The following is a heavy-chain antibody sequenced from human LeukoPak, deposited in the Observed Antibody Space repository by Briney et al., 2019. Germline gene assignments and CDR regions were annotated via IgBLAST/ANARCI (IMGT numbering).Heavy chain of an antibody. Sequence: GEALKIPWWGPGYSVNTYWIGWGPPMPGKGLEWGGINYPGGYDTRYSPCFQVQVTMSADKSINTAYLQWSSLNASDTAMYYCARREVCSSTSCPPDYLVRGGMVAVSS. D-gene: IGHD2-2*01. CDR3: ARREVCSSTSCPPDY. CDR2: NYPGGYDT. CDR1: GYSVNTYW. V-gene: IGHV5-51*01. J-gene: IGHJ4*02.